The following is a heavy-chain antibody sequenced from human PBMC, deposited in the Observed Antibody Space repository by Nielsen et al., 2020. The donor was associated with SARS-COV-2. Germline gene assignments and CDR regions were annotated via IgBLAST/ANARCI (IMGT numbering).Heavy chain of an antibody. V-gene: IGHV3-21*01. CDR3: AKSIGDLYGYFDN. D-gene: IGHD3-10*01. CDR1: GFTFSRHS. J-gene: IGHJ4*02. CDR2: ISDTSSYI. Sequence: GESLKISCESSGFTFSRHSMTWVRQGPGKGLEYISTISDTSSYIYYADSVKGRFTISRDNSKNTLYLQMNSLRTEDTAVYYCAKSIGDLYGYFDNWGQGTLVTVSS.